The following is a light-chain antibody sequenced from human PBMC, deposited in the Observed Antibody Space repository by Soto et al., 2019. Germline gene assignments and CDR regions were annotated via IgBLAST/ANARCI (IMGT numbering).Light chain of an antibody. J-gene: IGKJ4*01. V-gene: IGKV4-1*01. CDR2: WAS. CDR3: QQYYSIPLT. Sequence: SVLTQDQDALAFSLGATATINCKSSQSVLFRSNDKNYLAWYQQKPGQPPKLLIYWASTRESGVPDRFSGSGSGTHFTLTISSLQAEDVAVYYCQQYYSIPLTFGGGTKVDIK. CDR1: QSVLFRSNDKNY.